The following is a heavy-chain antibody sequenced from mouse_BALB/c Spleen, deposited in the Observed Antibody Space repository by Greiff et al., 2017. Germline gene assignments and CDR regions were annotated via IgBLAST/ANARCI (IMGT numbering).Heavy chain of an antibody. Sequence: EVKLQESGGGLVQPGGSRKLSCAASGFTFSSFGMHWVRQAPEKGLEWVAYISSGSSTIYYADTVKGRFTISRDNPKNTLFLQMTSLRSEDTAMYYCARSWGNYFDYWGQGTTLTVSS. CDR1: GFTFSSFG. J-gene: IGHJ2*01. D-gene: IGHD4-1*01. V-gene: IGHV5-17*02. CDR2: ISSGSSTI. CDR3: ARSWGNYFDY.